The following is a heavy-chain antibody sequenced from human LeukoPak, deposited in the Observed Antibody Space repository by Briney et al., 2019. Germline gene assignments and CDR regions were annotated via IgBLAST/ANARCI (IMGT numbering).Heavy chain of an antibody. D-gene: IGHD6-25*01. CDR1: GFTFSSYG. CDR3: ARFAAGGSYYYYMDV. V-gene: IGHV3-48*01. Sequence: PGGSLRLSCAVSGFTFSSYGMNWVRQPPGKGLEWVSNIGTSSTTIYYADSVKGRFTISRDNAKNSLYLQMNSLRADDTAVYYCARFAAGGSYYYYMDVWGKGTTVTVSS. CDR2: IGTSSTTI. J-gene: IGHJ6*03.